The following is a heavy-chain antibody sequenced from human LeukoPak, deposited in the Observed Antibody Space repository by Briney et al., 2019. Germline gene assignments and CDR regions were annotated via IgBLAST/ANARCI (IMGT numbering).Heavy chain of an antibody. CDR1: GYTFTSYG. J-gene: IGHJ4*02. V-gene: IGHV1-18*01. Sequence: ASVKVSCKASGYTFTSYGISWVRQAPGQGLEWMGWISAYNGNTNCAQKLQGRVTMTTDTSTSTAYMELRSLRSDDTAVYYCAREVCSSTSCYAEYFDYWGQGTLVTVSS. D-gene: IGHD2-2*01. CDR3: AREVCSSTSCYAEYFDY. CDR2: ISAYNGNT.